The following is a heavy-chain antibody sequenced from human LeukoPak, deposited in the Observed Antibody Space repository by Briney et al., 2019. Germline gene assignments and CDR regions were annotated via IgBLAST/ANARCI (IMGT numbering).Heavy chain of an antibody. CDR2: IYSGGST. J-gene: IGHJ4*02. D-gene: IGHD2-8*01. CDR1: GFTVSSNY. CDR3: LFVLMMYRVPLDY. Sequence: GGSLRLSCAASGFTVSSNYMSWVRQAPGKGLEWVSVIYSGGSTYYADSVKGRFTISRDNSKNTPYLQMNSLRAEDTAVYYGLFVLMMYRVPLDYWGQGTLVTVSS. V-gene: IGHV3-53*01.